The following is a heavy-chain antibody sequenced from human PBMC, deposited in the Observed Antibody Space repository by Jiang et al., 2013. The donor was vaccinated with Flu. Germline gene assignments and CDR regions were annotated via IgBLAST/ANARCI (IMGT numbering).Heavy chain of an antibody. Sequence: VLLKPSETLSLTCAVYGGSFRGYYWSWIRQPPGKGLEWIGEINHSGSTNYNPSLKSRVTISVDTSKNQFSLKLSSVTAADTAVYYCARETFSYSSSWYSDYWGQGTLVTVSS. J-gene: IGHJ4*02. CDR2: INHSGST. CDR3: ARETFSYSSSWYSDY. D-gene: IGHD6-13*01. V-gene: IGHV4-34*01. CDR1: GGSFRGYY.